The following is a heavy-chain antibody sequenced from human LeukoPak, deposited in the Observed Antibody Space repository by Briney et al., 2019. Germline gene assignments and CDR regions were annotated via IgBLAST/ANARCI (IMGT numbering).Heavy chain of an antibody. CDR1: GFTFSSYD. CDR2: IGTAGDT. D-gene: IGHD3-16*02. J-gene: IGHJ3*02. CDR3: ARGRNYDYVWGSYRYSAFDI. Sequence: GGSLRHSCAASGFTFSSYDMHWVRQATGKGLEWVPAIGTAGDTYYPGSVKGRFTISRENAKNSLYLQMNSLRAGDTAVYYCARGRNYDYVWGSYRYSAFDIWGQGTMVTVSS. V-gene: IGHV3-13*01.